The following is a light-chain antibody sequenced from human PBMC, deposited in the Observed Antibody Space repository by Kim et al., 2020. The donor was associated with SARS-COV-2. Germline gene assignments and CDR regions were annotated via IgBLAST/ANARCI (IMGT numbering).Light chain of an antibody. CDR1: GGSVTSSYY. CDR2: NKN. Sequence: TVTLSCALHGGSVTSSYYTNWHQQTPREAPRTLIYNKNTRSSVVPDRFSGSILGNKASLTITGAEADDASDYYCVLYVGSGIWVFGGGTQLTVL. J-gene: IGLJ3*02. CDR3: VLYVGSGIWV. V-gene: IGLV8-61*01.